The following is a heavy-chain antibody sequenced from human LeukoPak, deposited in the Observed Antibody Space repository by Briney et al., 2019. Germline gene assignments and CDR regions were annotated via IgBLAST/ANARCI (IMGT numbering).Heavy chain of an antibody. J-gene: IGHJ6*03. D-gene: IGHD2/OR15-2a*01. Sequence: GGSLRLSCAASGFTFSSYGMHWVRQAPGKGLEWVAVISYDGSNKYYADSVKGRFTISRDNSKNTLYLQMNSLRAEDTAVYYCAKDLSGRGYYYYYMDVWGKGTTVTVSS. CDR3: AKDLSGRGYYYYYMDV. CDR1: GFTFSSYG. CDR2: ISYDGSNK. V-gene: IGHV3-30*18.